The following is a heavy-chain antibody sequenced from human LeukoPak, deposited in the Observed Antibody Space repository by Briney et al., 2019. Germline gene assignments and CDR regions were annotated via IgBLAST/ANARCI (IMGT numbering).Heavy chain of an antibody. D-gene: IGHD3-22*01. Sequence: SETLSLTCTVAGGSISSYYWSWIRQPPGEGLEWIGYIYYRGSTNYNPSLKSRVTISVDTSKNQFSRKLSSVTAADTAVYYCARLYRDYDKYWMDYWGQGTLVTVSS. CDR2: IYYRGST. CDR3: ARLYRDYDKYWMDY. CDR1: GGSISSYY. V-gene: IGHV4-59*08. J-gene: IGHJ4*02.